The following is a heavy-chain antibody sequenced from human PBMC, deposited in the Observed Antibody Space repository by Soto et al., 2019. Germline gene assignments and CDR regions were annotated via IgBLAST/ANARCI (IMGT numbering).Heavy chain of an antibody. Sequence: EVQLLGSGGGLVQPGGSLRLSCAASGLTFSTYAMSWVRQAPGKGLEWVSSISGNGANTYYTDSVKGRFIISRDNSKNTLFLQMNSLSAEYTALYYCAKDRLHYYGSGGGYYNAGGDYWGQGTLVTVSS. V-gene: IGHV3-23*01. D-gene: IGHD3-10*01. CDR1: GLTFSTYA. CDR3: AKDRLHYYGSGGGYYNAGGDY. J-gene: IGHJ4*02. CDR2: ISGNGANT.